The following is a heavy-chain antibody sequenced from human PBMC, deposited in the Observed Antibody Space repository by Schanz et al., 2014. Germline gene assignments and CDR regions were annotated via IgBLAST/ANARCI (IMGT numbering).Heavy chain of an antibody. D-gene: IGHD2-8*01. CDR2: IWYDGSNK. V-gene: IGHV3-33*01. CDR1: GFTFSSYG. Sequence: QVQLVESGGGVVQPGRSLRLSCAASGFTFSSYGMHWVRQAPGKGLEWVAIIWYDGSNKYYADSVKGRFTISRDNSKNTLFLQMNSLRADDTAVYYCVRDRGFCANDICWLRYYMDVWGNGTTVTVSS. CDR3: VRDRGFCANDICWLRYYMDV. J-gene: IGHJ6*03.